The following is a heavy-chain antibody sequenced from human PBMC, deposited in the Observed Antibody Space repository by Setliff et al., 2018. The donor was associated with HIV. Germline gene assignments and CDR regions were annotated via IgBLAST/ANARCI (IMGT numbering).Heavy chain of an antibody. D-gene: IGHD6-13*01. CDR2: ISAYNGNT. CDR3: ARDPGYKSTWYGVFDI. Sequence: ASVKVSCKASGYTLTSYGISWVRQAPGQGLEWMGWISAYNGNTNYAQKFQGRVTMTRDTSISTTYMELSRLRSDDTAVYYCARDPGYKSTWYGVFDIWGQGTMVTVSS. J-gene: IGHJ3*02. V-gene: IGHV1-18*01. CDR1: GYTLTSYG.